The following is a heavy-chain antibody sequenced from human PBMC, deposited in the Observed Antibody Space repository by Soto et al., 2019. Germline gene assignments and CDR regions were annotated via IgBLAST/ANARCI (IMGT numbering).Heavy chain of an antibody. CDR1: GFTFSSYA. J-gene: IGHJ4*02. Sequence: GGSLRLSCAASGFTFSSYAMSWVRQAPGKGLEWVSAISGSGGSTYYADSVKGRFTISRDNSKNTLYLQMNSLRAEDTAVYYCAKAYYYDSSGYLPYYFDYWGQGTLVTVSS. D-gene: IGHD3-22*01. CDR3: AKAYYYDSSGYLPYYFDY. V-gene: IGHV3-23*01. CDR2: ISGSGGST.